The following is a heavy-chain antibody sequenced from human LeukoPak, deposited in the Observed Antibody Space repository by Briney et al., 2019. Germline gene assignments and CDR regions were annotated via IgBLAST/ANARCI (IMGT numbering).Heavy chain of an antibody. D-gene: IGHD6-6*01. J-gene: IGHJ4*02. CDR1: GDSVSSNSAA. CDR3: ARDPGDGQLVGRNDYFDY. CDR2: TYYRSKWCN. Sequence: SQTLSLTCAISGDSVSSNSAAWNWIRQSPSRGLEWLGRTYYRSKWCNDYAVSVKSRITINPDTSKNQFSLQLNSVTPEDTAVYYCARDPGDGQLVGRNDYFDYWGQGTLVTVSS. V-gene: IGHV6-1*01.